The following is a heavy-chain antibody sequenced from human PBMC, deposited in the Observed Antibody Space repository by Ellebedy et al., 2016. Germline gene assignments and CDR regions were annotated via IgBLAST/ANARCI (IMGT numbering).Heavy chain of an antibody. CDR3: ARWDTVTTLLTYYYGMDV. Sequence: GESLKISXAASGSTFSGYTMNWVRQAPGKGLEWVSSISSSGSNIFYADSVKGRFTISRDNAKNSLYLQMNSLRAEDTAVYYCARWDTVTTLLTYYYGMDVWGQGTTVTVSS. CDR1: GSTFSGYT. J-gene: IGHJ6*02. D-gene: IGHD4-17*01. CDR2: ISSSGSNI. V-gene: IGHV3-21*01.